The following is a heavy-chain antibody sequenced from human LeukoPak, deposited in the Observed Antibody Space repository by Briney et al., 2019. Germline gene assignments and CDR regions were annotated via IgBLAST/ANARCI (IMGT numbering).Heavy chain of an antibody. CDR1: GFTFRSYN. CDR2: ISKDGGFK. CDR3: TREEYSSFWSTTGAFDI. Sequence: GRSLRLSCAASGFTFRSYNMHWVRQAPGKGLEWVAVISKDGGFKYYADSVKGRFTISRDNSKNTLYLQMNSLIIEDTAVYYCTREEYSSFWSTTGAFDIWGQGTIITVSS. J-gene: IGHJ3*02. V-gene: IGHV3-30*03. D-gene: IGHD6-19*01.